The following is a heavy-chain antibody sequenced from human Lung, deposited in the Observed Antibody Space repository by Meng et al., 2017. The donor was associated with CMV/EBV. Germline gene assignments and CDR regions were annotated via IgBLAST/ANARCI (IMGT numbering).Heavy chain of an antibody. CDR2: IRHDGTNK. Sequence: GESXKISCAASGFRFDDYGMHWVRQTPGKGLEWVAFIRHDGTNKFYGASVKGRFTISRDNSKSTVYLQMNSLRPEETALYYCAKDLLLFGGPNAYFDQWGQGTLVTVS. J-gene: IGHJ4*02. CDR3: AKDLLLFGGPNAYFDQ. D-gene: IGHD3-16*01. CDR1: GFRFDDYG. V-gene: IGHV3-30*02.